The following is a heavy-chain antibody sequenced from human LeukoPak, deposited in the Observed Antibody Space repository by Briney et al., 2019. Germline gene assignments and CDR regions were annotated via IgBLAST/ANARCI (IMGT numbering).Heavy chain of an antibody. J-gene: IGHJ6*02. D-gene: IGHD1-26*01. V-gene: IGHV5-51*01. Sequence: GESLKIYCKGSGYSFTSYWIGWVRQMPGKGLEWMGIIYPGDSDTRYSPSFQGQVTISADKSISTAYLQWSSLKASDTAMYYCARQRASYSLIGYYYYGMDVWGQGTTVTVSS. CDR2: IYPGDSDT. CDR1: GYSFTSYW. CDR3: ARQRASYSLIGYYYYGMDV.